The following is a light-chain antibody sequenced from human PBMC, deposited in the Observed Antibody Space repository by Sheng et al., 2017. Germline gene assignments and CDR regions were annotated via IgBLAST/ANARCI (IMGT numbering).Light chain of an antibody. CDR1: RVLVAT. Sequence: IVMTQSPATLSVSPGGRATLSLRGPVRVLVATWPGTSRNLARLPGSSSMVHPTRATGIPARFSGSGSGTEFTLTISSLQSEVFAVYYCQQYNNWPPALTFGGGTKVE. CDR2: VHP. J-gene: IGKJ4*01. CDR3: QQYNNWPPALT. V-gene: IGKV3D-15*01.